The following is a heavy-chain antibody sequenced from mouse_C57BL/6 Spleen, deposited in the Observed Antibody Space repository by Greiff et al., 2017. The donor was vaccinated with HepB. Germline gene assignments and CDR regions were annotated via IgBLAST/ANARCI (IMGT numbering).Heavy chain of an antibody. CDR1: GFSFNTYA. CDR2: IRSKSNNYAT. CDR3: VRQLLRKAMDY. J-gene: IGHJ4*01. D-gene: IGHD1-1*01. Sequence: EVKLVESGGGLVQPKGSLKLSCAASGFSFNTYAMNWVRQAPGKGLEWVARIRSKSNNYATYYTDSVKDRFTISRDDSESMRYLQMNNLKTEDTAMYYCVRQLLRKAMDYWGQGTSVTVSS. V-gene: IGHV10-1*01.